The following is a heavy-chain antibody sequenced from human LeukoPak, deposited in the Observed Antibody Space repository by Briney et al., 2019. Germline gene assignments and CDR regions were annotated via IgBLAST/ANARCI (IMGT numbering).Heavy chain of an antibody. Sequence: ASVKVSCKISVYTLSELSMHWVRQAPGKRLEWMGGFDPENDETIYAQKFQGRVTMTEDTSTDTAYMELSSLRSEDTAVYYCATFNQRTMITFGGVISDYWGQGTLVTVS. CDR2: FDPENDET. J-gene: IGHJ4*02. CDR1: VYTLSELS. V-gene: IGHV1-24*01. CDR3: ATFNQRTMITFGGVISDY. D-gene: IGHD3-16*02.